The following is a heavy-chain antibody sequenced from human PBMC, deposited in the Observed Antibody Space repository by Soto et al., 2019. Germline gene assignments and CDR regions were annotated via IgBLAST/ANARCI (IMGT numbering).Heavy chain of an antibody. CDR1: GFTFTNYW. D-gene: IGHD2-15*01. CDR3: ARGDCVGGTCYSLAGSFYYYMGV. Sequence: EVKLVESGGGLVQPGGSLRLSCAASGFTFTNYWMYWVRQAPGKRLVWVSRINSDGSVSSYADSVKGRLTISRDNVKNTLYLQMNSLRAEDTAVYYCARGDCVGGTCYSLAGSFYYYMGVWGKGTTVTVFS. J-gene: IGHJ6*03. CDR2: INSDGSVS. V-gene: IGHV3-74*01.